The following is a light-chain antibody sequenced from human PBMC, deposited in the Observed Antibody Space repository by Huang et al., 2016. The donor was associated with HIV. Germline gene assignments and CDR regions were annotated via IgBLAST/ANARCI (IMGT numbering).Light chain of an antibody. V-gene: IGKV3-15*01. J-gene: IGKJ2*01. CDR3: QHYRVWPPVYT. CDR1: QTVSSN. Sequence: EIVMTQSPATLSVSPGERATLSCRASQTVSSNLAWYQQQPGQAPRLLIYAASTRATDIPARFSGSGSGTEFTLTINSLQSEDFAVYYCQHYRVWPPVYTFGQGTKLEIK. CDR2: AAS.